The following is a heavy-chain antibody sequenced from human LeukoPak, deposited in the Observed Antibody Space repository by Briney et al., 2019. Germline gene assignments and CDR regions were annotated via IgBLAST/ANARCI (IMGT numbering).Heavy chain of an antibody. V-gene: IGHV1-18*01. CDR1: GYTFTIYG. D-gene: IGHD3-22*01. CDR3: ASIPWAHYYDSSDGNWFDP. Sequence: ASVKVSCKASGYTFTIYGIGWVRQAPGQGLEWMGWISGFNGNTNYAQKVQGRISMTTDTSTTTAYMELSSLRSEDTAVYYCASIPWAHYYDSSDGNWFDPWGQGTLVTVSS. J-gene: IGHJ5*02. CDR2: ISGFNGNT.